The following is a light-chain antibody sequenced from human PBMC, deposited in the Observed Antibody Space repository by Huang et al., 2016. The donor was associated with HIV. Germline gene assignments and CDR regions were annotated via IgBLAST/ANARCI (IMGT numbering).Light chain of an antibody. Sequence: DIQMTQSPSSLSASVGDRVTITCRASQGISNSLAWYQQKPGKAPKLLLYAASRLESGVPSRVSGSGSGTDYTLTIHSLQPEDFASYYCQQYYSTPTFGQGTKVEIK. CDR3: QQYYSTPT. V-gene: IGKV1-NL1*01. CDR2: AAS. CDR1: QGISNS. J-gene: IGKJ1*01.